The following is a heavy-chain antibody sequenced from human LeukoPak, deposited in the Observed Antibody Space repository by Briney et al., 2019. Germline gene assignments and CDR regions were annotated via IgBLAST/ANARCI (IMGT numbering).Heavy chain of an antibody. J-gene: IGHJ4*02. CDR3: AREGYYYDSSGYAFDY. V-gene: IGHV3-74*01. CDR1: GFSFSGHW. D-gene: IGHD3-22*01. CDR2: ISPTGSTT. Sequence: PGGSLRLSCTASGFSFSGHWMHWARQLPGKGLVWVSRISPTGSTTSYADSVKGRFTISRDNSKNTLYLQMNSLRAEDTAVYYCAREGYYYDSSGYAFDYWGQGTLVTVSS.